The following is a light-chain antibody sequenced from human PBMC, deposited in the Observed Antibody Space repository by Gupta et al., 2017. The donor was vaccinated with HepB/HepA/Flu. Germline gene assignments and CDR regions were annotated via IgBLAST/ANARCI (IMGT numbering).Light chain of an antibody. CDR3: QRDNSDSFT. J-gene: IGKJ3*01. Sequence: DIQMTQSPSALSASVGDRVTITCRASQTISNLLAWYQQKPGRAPKLLIYKTSTLESEVPSRFSGSGSGTEFTLTISSLQPDDFATYYCQRDNSDSFTFGPGTKVDIK. CDR1: QTISNL. CDR2: KTS. V-gene: IGKV1-5*03.